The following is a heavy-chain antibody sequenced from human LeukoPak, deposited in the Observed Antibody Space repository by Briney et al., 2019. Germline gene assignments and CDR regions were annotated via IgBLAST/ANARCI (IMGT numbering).Heavy chain of an antibody. Sequence: SETLSLTCTVYGGSFSDYYWSWIRQPPGKGLEWIGEINHSGSTNYNPSLKSRVTISVDTSKNQFSLKLSSVTAADTAVYYCARPPAMVRGVIRSEVWFDPWGQGTLVTVSS. CDR1: GGSFSDYY. V-gene: IGHV4-34*01. CDR3: ARPPAMVRGVIRSEVWFDP. D-gene: IGHD3-10*01. CDR2: INHSGST. J-gene: IGHJ5*02.